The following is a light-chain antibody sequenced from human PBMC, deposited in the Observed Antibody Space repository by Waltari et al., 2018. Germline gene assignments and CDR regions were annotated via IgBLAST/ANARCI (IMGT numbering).Light chain of an antibody. CDR3: AVWDDSLGGV. Sequence: QSVLTQPPSVSGTPGQRVTISCSGSNSNIGGNSVNWYQQLPGTAPKLLIYNDNQGPSGVPDRFSASEPCTSASLAITGLQSEDDAYYYCAVWDDSLGGVFGGGTKLTVL. V-gene: IGLV1-44*01. CDR2: NDN. J-gene: IGLJ3*02. CDR1: NSNIGGNS.